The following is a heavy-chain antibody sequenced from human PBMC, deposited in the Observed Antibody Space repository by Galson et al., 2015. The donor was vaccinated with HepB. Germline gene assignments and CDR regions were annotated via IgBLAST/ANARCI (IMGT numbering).Heavy chain of an antibody. V-gene: IGHV3-21*01. CDR3: ARVEMATITAFY. Sequence: LRLSCAASGFTFSSYSMNWVRQAPGKGLEWVSSISSSSSYIYYADSVKGRFTISRDNAKNSLYLQMNSLRAEDTAVYYCARVEMATITAFYWGQGTLVTVSS. D-gene: IGHD5-24*01. CDR1: GFTFSSYS. CDR2: ISSSSSYI. J-gene: IGHJ4*02.